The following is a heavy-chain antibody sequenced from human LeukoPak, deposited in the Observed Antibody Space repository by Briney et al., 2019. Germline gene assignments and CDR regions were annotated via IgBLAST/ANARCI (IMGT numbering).Heavy chain of an antibody. CDR3: AKMVRDYYGSGSRDY. V-gene: IGHV3-30*18. CDR2: ISYVGSNK. Sequence: GGSLRLSCAASGFTFSSYGMHWVRQAPGKGLEWVAVISYVGSNKYYADSVKGRFTISRDNSKNTLYLQMNSLRAEDTAVYYCAKMVRDYYGSGSRDYWGQGTLVTVSS. D-gene: IGHD3-10*01. J-gene: IGHJ4*02. CDR1: GFTFSSYG.